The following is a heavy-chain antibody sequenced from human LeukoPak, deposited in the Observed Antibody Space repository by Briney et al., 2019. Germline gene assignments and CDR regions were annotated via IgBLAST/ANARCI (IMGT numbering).Heavy chain of an antibody. CDR3: ARDFADYDILTGYYIRVYYYGMDV. D-gene: IGHD3-9*01. J-gene: IGHJ6*02. CDR2: ISAYNGNT. Sequence: ASVKVSCKASGYTFTSYGISWVRQAPGQGLEWMGWISAYNGNTNYAQKLQGRVTMTTDTSTSTAYMELRSLRSDDTAVYYCARDFADYDILTGYYIRVYYYGMDVWGQGTTVTVSS. CDR1: GYTFTSYG. V-gene: IGHV1-18*01.